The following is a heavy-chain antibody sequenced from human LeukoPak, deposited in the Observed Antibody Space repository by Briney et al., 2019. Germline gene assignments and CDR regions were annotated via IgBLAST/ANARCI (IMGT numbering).Heavy chain of an antibody. CDR3: ASTIGRIEGAFDI. D-gene: IGHD3-16*01. CDR1: GGSISSYY. V-gene: IGHV4-59*01. J-gene: IGHJ3*02. CDR2: IYYSGST. Sequence: SETLSLTCTVSGGSISSYYWSWIRQPPGKGLEWIGYIYYSGSTNYNPSLKSRVTISVDTSKNQFSLKLSSVTAADTAVYYCASTIGRIEGAFDIWGQGTMVTVSS.